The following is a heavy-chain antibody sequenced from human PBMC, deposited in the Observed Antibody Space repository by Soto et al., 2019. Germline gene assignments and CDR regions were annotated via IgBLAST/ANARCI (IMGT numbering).Heavy chain of an antibody. J-gene: IGHJ6*02. CDR1: GFTFSTYS. V-gene: IGHV3-30-3*01. CDR3: ARTVEPFYYYGMDV. Sequence: XVSLRLSCAASGFTFSTYSMEWVRQAPGKGLDWVALISYDGNNKYYADSVRGRFTISRDNSKNTLYLQMNTLRPEDTALYFCARTVEPFYYYGMDVCAQGTTVTVSS. CDR2: ISYDGNNK.